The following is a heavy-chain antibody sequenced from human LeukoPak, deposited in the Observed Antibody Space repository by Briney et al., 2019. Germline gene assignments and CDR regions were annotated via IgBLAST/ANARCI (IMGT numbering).Heavy chain of an antibody. CDR2: ISSSSSYI. CDR3: ARVSVQLYFDY. D-gene: IGHD5-18*01. V-gene: IGHV3-21*01. Sequence: GGSLRLSCAASGFTFSSYSMNWVRQAPGKGLEWVSSISSSSSYIYYADSVKGRFTISRDNAKNSLYLQMNSLRAEDTAVYYCARVSVQLYFDYWGQGTLVTVPS. J-gene: IGHJ4*02. CDR1: GFTFSSYS.